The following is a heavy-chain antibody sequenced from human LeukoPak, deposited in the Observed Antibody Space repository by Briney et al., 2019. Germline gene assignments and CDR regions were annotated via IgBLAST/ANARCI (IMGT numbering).Heavy chain of an antibody. Sequence: GGSLRLSCAASGFTFSSYWMHWVRQAPGEGLVWVSRINSDGSSTDYADSVKGRFTISRDNAKSTLYLQMNSLRAEDTAVYYCARDDGLTFDYWGQGTLVTVSS. J-gene: IGHJ4*02. CDR3: ARDDGLTFDY. CDR1: GFTFSSYW. V-gene: IGHV3-74*01. D-gene: IGHD3/OR15-3a*01. CDR2: INSDGSST.